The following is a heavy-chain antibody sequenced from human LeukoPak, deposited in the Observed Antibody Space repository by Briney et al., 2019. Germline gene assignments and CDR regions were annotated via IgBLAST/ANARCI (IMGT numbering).Heavy chain of an antibody. CDR3: AKTAVDYGGNSGQDY. Sequence: PGGSLRLSCAASGFTFSSYGMHWVRQAPGKGLEWVAFIRYDGSNKYYADSVKGRFTISRDNSKNTLYLQMNSLRAEDTAVYYCAKTAVDYGGNSGQDYWGQGTLVTVSS. CDR1: GFTFSSYG. D-gene: IGHD4-23*01. J-gene: IGHJ4*02. CDR2: IRYDGSNK. V-gene: IGHV3-30*02.